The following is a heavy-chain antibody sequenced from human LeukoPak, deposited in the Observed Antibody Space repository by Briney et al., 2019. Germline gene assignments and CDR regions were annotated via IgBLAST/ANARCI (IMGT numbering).Heavy chain of an antibody. CDR1: GFTFSSYS. CDR3: ARAERGFGDRRYYYYMDV. Sequence: GGSLRLSCAASGFTFSSYSMNWVRQAPGKGLEWVSSISSSSSYIYYADSVKGRFTISRDNAKNSLYLQMNSLRAEDTAVYYCARAERGFGDRRYYYYMDVWGKGTTVTISS. V-gene: IGHV3-21*01. CDR2: ISSSSSYI. D-gene: IGHD3-10*01. J-gene: IGHJ6*03.